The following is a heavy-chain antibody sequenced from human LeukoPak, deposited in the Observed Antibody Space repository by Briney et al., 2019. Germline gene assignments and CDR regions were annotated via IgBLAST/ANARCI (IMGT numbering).Heavy chain of an antibody. CDR1: GGSISSSSYS. D-gene: IGHD1-26*01. CDR3: ARDKENSVSDVSDY. V-gene: IGHV4-39*07. CDR2: IYYTGRT. J-gene: IGHJ4*02. Sequence: PSETLFLTCTVSGGSISSSSYSWGWIRQPPGKGLEWTGNIYYTGRTYYNPSIKSRVTLSVDTSKNQFSLQLSSVTAADTAVYYCARDKENSVSDVSDYCGQGTLVTVSS.